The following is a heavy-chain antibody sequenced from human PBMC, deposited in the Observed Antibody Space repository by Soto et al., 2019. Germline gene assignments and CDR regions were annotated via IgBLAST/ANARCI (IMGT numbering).Heavy chain of an antibody. D-gene: IGHD6-13*01. CDR1: GFTFSSYW. Sequence: GGSLRLSCAASGFTFSSYWMHWVRQAPGKGLVWVSRINSDGSSTSYADSVKGRFTISRDNAENTLYLQMNSLRAEDTAVYYCARGLIATANTYYFDYWGQGTLVTVSS. J-gene: IGHJ4*02. V-gene: IGHV3-74*01. CDR2: INSDGSST. CDR3: ARGLIATANTYYFDY.